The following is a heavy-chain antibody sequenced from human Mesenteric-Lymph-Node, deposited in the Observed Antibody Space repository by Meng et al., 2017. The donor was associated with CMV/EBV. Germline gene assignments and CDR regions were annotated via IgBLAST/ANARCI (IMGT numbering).Heavy chain of an antibody. CDR2: INTNTGDP. D-gene: IGHD3/OR15-3a*01. Sequence: SCNASGYTFTSNTMNWVRQAPGPGLEWMGWINTNTGDPTYAKRFTGRFVLSLDTSLSTAYLQISSLKAEDTAVYYCARAGLGINVFDYWGQGTLVTVSS. CDR1: GYTFTSNT. CDR3: ARAGLGINVFDY. V-gene: IGHV7-4-1*02. J-gene: IGHJ4*02.